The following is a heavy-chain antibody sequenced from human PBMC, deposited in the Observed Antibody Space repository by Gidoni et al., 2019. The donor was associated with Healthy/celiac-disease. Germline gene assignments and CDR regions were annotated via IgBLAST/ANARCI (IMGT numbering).Heavy chain of an antibody. D-gene: IGHD3-10*01. J-gene: IGHJ6*02. CDR1: GYTFTSYA. V-gene: IGHV7-4-1*02. CDR2: INTNTGNP. CDR3: ATGPPPPVMVREPGGILTSDYGMDV. Sequence: QVQLVQSGSELKKPGASVKVSCKASGYTFTSYAMNWVRQAPGQGLEWMGWINTNTGNPTCAQGFTGRFVFSLDTPVTTAFLQISSLKAGDTAVFFFATGPPPPVMVREPGGILTSDYGMDVWGQGTTVTVSS.